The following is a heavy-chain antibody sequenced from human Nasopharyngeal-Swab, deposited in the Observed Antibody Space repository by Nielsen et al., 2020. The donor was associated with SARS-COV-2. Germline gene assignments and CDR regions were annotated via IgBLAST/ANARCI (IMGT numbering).Heavy chain of an antibody. CDR2: VSYDGRHK. V-gene: IGHV3-30*18. J-gene: IGHJ6*02. Sequence: VGQAPGKGLEWVAVVSYDGRHKSYADSVKGRFTVSRDNSKNTMYLQMSSLRAEDTAIYYCAKSLRGVSLSFGYYYGLDVWGQGTTVTVSS. D-gene: IGHD3-10*01. CDR3: AKSLRGVSLSFGYYYGLDV.